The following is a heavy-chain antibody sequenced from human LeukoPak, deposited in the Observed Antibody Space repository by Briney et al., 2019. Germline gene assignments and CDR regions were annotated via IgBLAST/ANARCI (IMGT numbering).Heavy chain of an antibody. D-gene: IGHD5-18*01. J-gene: IGHJ4*02. CDR1: GVSTSSYY. Sequence: PSETLSLTCTVSGVSTSSYYWSWIRQPPGKGLEWIGHIYYSGSTNYNPSLKSRLTISIDTSKNQFSLRLSSVTAADTAVYYCARGAAGYSYGWGQGTLVTVSS. CDR2: IYYSGST. V-gene: IGHV4-59*01. CDR3: ARGAAGYSYG.